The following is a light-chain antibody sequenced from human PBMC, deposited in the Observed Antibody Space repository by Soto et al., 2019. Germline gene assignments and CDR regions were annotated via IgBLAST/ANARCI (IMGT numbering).Light chain of an antibody. CDR2: WAS. V-gene: IGKV4-1*01. CDR3: QQYYSTPPN. CDR1: QSVFYSSNNRSY. Sequence: DIVMTQSPDSLAVFLGERATIDCKSSQSVFYSSNNRSYLAWYQQKLGQPPKLLIYWASTRESGVPDRFSGSGSGTDFTLTIGSLQPKDVAVYYCQQYYSTPPNFGPGTKVHIK. J-gene: IGKJ3*01.